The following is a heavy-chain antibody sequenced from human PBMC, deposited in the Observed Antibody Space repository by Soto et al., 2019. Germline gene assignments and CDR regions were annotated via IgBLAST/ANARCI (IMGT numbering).Heavy chain of an antibody. CDR1: GGSISSSGYY. D-gene: IGHD3-9*01. J-gene: IGHJ4*02. Sequence: SETLSLTCTVSGGSISSSGYYWGRIRQPPGKGLEWIGSIYYSGSTYYNPSLKSRVTISVDTSKNQFSLKLSSVTAADTAVYYCARLPDYDILTGASAGFDYWGQGTLVTVSS. CDR3: ARLPDYDILTGASAGFDY. CDR2: IYYSGST. V-gene: IGHV4-39*01.